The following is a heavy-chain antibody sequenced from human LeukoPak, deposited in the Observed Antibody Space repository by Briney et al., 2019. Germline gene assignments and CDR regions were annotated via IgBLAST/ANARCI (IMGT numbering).Heavy chain of an antibody. J-gene: IGHJ5*02. D-gene: IGHD2-15*01. CDR3: AKRNCTGGSCYDGRGWFDP. V-gene: IGHV1-2*02. CDR1: GYTFTGYY. Sequence: ASVKVSCKASGYTFTGYYMHWVRQAPGQGLEWMGWINPNSGGTNYAQKFQGRVTITADESTSTVYMELSSLRSEDTAVYYCAKRNCTGGSCYDGRGWFDPWGQGTLVIVSS. CDR2: INPNSGGT.